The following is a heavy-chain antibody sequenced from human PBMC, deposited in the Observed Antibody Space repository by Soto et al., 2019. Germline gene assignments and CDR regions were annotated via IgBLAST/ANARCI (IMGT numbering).Heavy chain of an antibody. V-gene: IGHV4-4*02. D-gene: IGHD6-13*01. CDR1: GGSISSSNW. CDR3: AREDGTQGEYSSRLRDFDY. CDR2: IYHSGST. Sequence: PSETLSLTCAVSGGSISSSNWWSWVRQPPGKGLEWIGEIYHSGSTNYNPSLKSRVTISVDKSKNQFSLKLSSVTAADTAVYYCAREDGTQGEYSSRLRDFDYWGQGTLVTGSS. J-gene: IGHJ4*02.